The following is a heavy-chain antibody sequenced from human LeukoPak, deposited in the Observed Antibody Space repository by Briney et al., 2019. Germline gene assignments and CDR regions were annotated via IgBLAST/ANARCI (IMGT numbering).Heavy chain of an antibody. Sequence: ASVKVSCKASGYTFTSSDIHWVRQATGQGLEWMGWMTPNSGNTGYARKFQGRVTITRNTSISTAYMELSSLRSEDTAVYHCASSYCSSTSCYGGGFDIWGQGTKVTVSS. D-gene: IGHD2-2*01. V-gene: IGHV1-8*03. CDR1: GYTFTSSD. CDR3: ASSYCSSTSCYGGGFDI. J-gene: IGHJ3*02. CDR2: MTPNSGNT.